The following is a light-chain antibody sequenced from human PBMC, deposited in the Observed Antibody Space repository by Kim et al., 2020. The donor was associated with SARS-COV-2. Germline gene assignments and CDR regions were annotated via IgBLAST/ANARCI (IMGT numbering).Light chain of an antibody. CDR3: QQYYTTPLT. J-gene: IGKJ1*01. CDR2: SAS. V-gene: IGKV4-1*01. CDR1: QNVLSSSNNKDY. Sequence: DIVMTQSPDSLAVSLAERATINCKTSQNVLSSSNNKDYLAWYQQKPVQPPKLLIYSASTRASGVPDRFSGSGSGTDVTLTISSLQAEDVAVYYCQQYYTTPLTFGQGTKVDIK.